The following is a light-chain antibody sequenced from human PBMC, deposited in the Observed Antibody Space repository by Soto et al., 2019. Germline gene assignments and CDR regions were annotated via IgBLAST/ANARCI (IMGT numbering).Light chain of an antibody. V-gene: IGKV3-20*01. Sequence: EIVLTQSPGTLSLSPGEGATLSCRASQSVSSSYLAWYQQKPGQAPRLLIYGASSRATGNPDRFSGSESGTDFTLTISRLEPEDFAVYYCQQYGSSPFTFGPGTKVDIK. CDR1: QSVSSSY. CDR2: GAS. CDR3: QQYGSSPFT. J-gene: IGKJ3*01.